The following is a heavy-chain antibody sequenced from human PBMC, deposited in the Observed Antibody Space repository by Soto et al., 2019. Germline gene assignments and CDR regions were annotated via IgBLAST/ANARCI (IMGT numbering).Heavy chain of an antibody. CDR2: IYDSGST. D-gene: IGHD2-21*01. J-gene: IGHJ4*02. Sequence: SETLSLTCTVSGGSISSSYWSWIRQPPGKGLEWIGYIYDSGSTYYNSSLKSRVTMSVDTSKNQFSLKLSSVTAADTAVYYCARVTILWTFDYWGQGTLVTVSS. V-gene: IGHV4-59*12. CDR3: ARVTILWTFDY. CDR1: GGSISSSY.